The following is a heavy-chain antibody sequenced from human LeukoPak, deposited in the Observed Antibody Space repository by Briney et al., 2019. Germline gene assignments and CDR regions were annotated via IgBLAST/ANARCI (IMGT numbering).Heavy chain of an antibody. V-gene: IGHV3-11*01. J-gene: IGHJ6*02. CDR3: AKVVGYCSGGSCPYYYYGMDV. D-gene: IGHD2-15*01. CDR1: GFTFSDYY. CDR2: ISSSGSTI. Sequence: PGGSLRLSCAASGFTFSDYYMSWIRQAPGKGLEWVSYISSSGSTIYYADSVEGRFTISRDNAKNSLYLQMNSLRAEDTAVYYCAKVVGYCSGGSCPYYYYGMDVWGQGTTVTVSS.